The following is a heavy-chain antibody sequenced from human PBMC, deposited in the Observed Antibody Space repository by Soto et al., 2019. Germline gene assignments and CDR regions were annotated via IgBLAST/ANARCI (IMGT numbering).Heavy chain of an antibody. CDR1: GGSFSGYY. J-gene: IGHJ4*02. D-gene: IGHD3-16*02. Sequence: SETLSLTCAVYGGSFSGYYWSWIRQPPGKGLEWIGEINHSGSTNYNPSLKSRVTISVDTSKNQFSLKLSSVTAADTAVYYCASRPYIWGSYRFDYWGQGTLVTVSS. CDR3: ASRPYIWGSYRFDY. CDR2: INHSGST. V-gene: IGHV4-34*01.